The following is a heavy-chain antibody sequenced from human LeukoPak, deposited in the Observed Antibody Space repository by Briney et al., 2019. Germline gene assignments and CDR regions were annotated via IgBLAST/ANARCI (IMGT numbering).Heavy chain of an antibody. CDR3: TKGSITMVRGVTTNWFDP. Sequence: GGSLRLSCAASGFTFSSYAMSWVRQAPGKGLEWVSAISGSGGSTYYADSVKGRFTISRDNSKNTLYLQMNSLRAEDTAVYYCTKGSITMVRGVTTNWFDPWGQGTLVTVSS. CDR2: ISGSGGST. CDR1: GFTFSSYA. D-gene: IGHD3-10*01. V-gene: IGHV3-23*01. J-gene: IGHJ5*02.